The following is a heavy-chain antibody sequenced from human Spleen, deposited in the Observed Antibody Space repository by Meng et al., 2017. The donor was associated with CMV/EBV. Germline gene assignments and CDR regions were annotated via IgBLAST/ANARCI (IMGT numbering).Heavy chain of an antibody. CDR3: AKGTHYDFWSGYYFGY. V-gene: IGHV3-23*01. D-gene: IGHD3-3*01. CDR2: ISGSGGST. Sequence: GESLKISCAASGFTFSSYAMGWVRQAPGKGLEWVSAISGSGGSTYYADSVKGRFTISRDNSKNTLYLQMNSLRAEDTAVYYCAKGTHYDFWSGYYFGYWGQGTLVTVSS. J-gene: IGHJ4*02. CDR1: GFTFSSYA.